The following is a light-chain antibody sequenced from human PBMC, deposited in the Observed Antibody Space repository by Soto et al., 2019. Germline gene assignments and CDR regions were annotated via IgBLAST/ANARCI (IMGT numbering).Light chain of an antibody. CDR2: GAS. V-gene: IGKV3-15*01. J-gene: IGKJ1*01. CDR1: QSVSSN. Sequence: IVVSQSPATLSVSPGERATLSCRASQSVSSNLAWYQQKPGQAPRLLIYGASTRATGIPARFSGSGSGTEFTLTISSLQAEDVAVYYCQQYYNIPWTFGQGTKVDI. CDR3: QQYYNIPWT.